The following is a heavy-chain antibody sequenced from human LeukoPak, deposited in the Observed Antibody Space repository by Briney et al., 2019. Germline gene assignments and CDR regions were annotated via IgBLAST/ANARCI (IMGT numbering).Heavy chain of an antibody. Sequence: SETLSLTCTVSGGSISSYYWSWIRQPPGKGLEWIGYIYYSGSTNYNPSLKSRVTISVDTSKNQFSLKLSSVTAADTAVYYCARKTDTAMDVDALDIWGQGTMVTVSS. V-gene: IGHV4-59*01. D-gene: IGHD5-18*01. CDR3: ARKTDTAMDVDALDI. J-gene: IGHJ3*02. CDR1: GGSISSYY. CDR2: IYYSGST.